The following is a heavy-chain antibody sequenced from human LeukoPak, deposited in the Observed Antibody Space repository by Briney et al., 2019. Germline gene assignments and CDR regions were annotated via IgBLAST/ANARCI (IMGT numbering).Heavy chain of an antibody. D-gene: IGHD4-17*01. CDR2: INPSGGST. Sequence: GASVKVSCKASGYTFTSYYMNWVRQAPGQGLEWMGKINPSGGSTSYAQKFQGRVTMTRDTSTSTVYMELSSLRSEDTAVHYCARGWWGTDYGWTNWFDPWGQGTLVTVSS. V-gene: IGHV1-46*01. CDR1: GYTFTSYY. J-gene: IGHJ5*02. CDR3: ARGWWGTDYGWTNWFDP.